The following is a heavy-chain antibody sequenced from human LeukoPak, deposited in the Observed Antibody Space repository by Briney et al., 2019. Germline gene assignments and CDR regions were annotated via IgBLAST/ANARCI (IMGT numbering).Heavy chain of an antibody. D-gene: IGHD6-13*01. Sequence: ASVKLSCKASGYTFSNYNIHWLRQAPGQGLEWMGIVNPSGDSTNYAQKFQGRVTITADKSTSTAYMELSSLRSEDTAVYYCARGRIAASAPPRYWGQGTLVTVSS. CDR3: ARGRIAASAPPRY. CDR1: GYTFSNYN. V-gene: IGHV1-46*01. CDR2: VNPSGDST. J-gene: IGHJ4*02.